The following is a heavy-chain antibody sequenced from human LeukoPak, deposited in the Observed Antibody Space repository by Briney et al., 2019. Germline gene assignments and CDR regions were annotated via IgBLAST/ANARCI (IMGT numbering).Heavy chain of an antibody. CDR2: IKQDGSKK. CDR1: GFTFSTYW. D-gene: IGHD1-1*01. J-gene: IGHJ4*02. V-gene: IGHV3-7*03. Sequence: GGSLRLSCAASGFTFSTYWVSWVRQAPGKGLEWVANIKQDGSKKFYVDSVKGRFTISRDNAKNSLYLQMNSLRAEDTAVYYCARTGTTLDYWGQGTLVTVSS. CDR3: ARTGTTLDY.